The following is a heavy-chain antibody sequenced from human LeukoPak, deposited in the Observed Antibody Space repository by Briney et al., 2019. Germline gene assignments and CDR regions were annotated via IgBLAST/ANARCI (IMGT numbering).Heavy chain of an antibody. J-gene: IGHJ3*02. Sequence: KPSETLSLTCTVSGGSISSYYWSWIRQPAGKGLEWIWRIYTSGSTNYNPSLKSRVTISVDKSKNQFSLKLSSVTAADTAVYYCARGAAKKAFDIWGQGTMVTVSS. CDR2: IYTSGST. D-gene: IGHD2-15*01. V-gene: IGHV4-4*07. CDR3: ARGAAKKAFDI. CDR1: GGSISSYY.